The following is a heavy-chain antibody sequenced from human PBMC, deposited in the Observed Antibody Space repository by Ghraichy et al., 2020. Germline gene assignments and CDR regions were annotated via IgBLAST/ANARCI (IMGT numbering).Heavy chain of an antibody. Sequence: GSLRLSCAASGFTFSSYAMSWVRQAPGKGLEWVSAISGSGGSTYYADSVKGRFTISRDSSKNTLYLQMNSLRAEDTAVYYCAKTISSYSSSSPTFDYWGQGTLVTVSS. CDR3: AKTISSYSSSSPTFDY. J-gene: IGHJ4*02. CDR2: ISGSGGST. V-gene: IGHV3-23*01. CDR1: GFTFSSYA. D-gene: IGHD6-6*01.